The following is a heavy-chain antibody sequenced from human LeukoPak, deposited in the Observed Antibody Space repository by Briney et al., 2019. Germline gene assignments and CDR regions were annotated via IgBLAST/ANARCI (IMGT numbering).Heavy chain of an antibody. J-gene: IGHJ4*02. Sequence: ASVKVSCKASGDTFSSYAINWVRQAPGQGLECVGGIIPLFGTANYAQKFQGRVTITADESTSTAYMELSSLRSEDTALYYCATSLYTKYYFDYWGQGTLVTVSS. CDR3: ATSLYTKYYFDY. V-gene: IGHV1-69*13. CDR1: GDTFSSYA. D-gene: IGHD2-8*01. CDR2: IIPLFGTA.